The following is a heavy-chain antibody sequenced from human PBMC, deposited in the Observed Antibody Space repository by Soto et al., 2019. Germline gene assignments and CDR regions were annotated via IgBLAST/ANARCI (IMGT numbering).Heavy chain of an antibody. CDR3: ARARPGALFAGGNYYYYYYMDV. CDR2: INHSGST. J-gene: IGHJ6*03. D-gene: IGHD3-10*01. V-gene: IGHV4-34*01. Sequence: PSETLSLTCAVYGGSFSGYYWSWIRQPPGKGLEWIGEINHSGSTNYNPSLKSRVTISVDTSKNQFSLKLSSVTAADTAVYYCARARPGALFAGGNYYYYYYMDVWGKGTTVTVSS. CDR1: GGSFSGYY.